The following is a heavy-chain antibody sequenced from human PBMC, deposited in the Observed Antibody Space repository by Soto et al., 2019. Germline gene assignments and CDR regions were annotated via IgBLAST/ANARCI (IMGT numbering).Heavy chain of an antibody. CDR2: INTYNGNT. CDR3: ARVYCSGGSCYSIDY. D-gene: IGHD2-15*01. CDR1: GYTFTSFY. Sequence: ASVKVSCKASGYTFTSFYMHWVRQAPGQGLEWMGWINTYNGNTNHAQKLQGRVTMTTDTSTSTVYMELSSLRSEDTAVYYCARVYCSGGSCYSIDYWGQGTLVTVSS. J-gene: IGHJ4*02. V-gene: IGHV1-18*04.